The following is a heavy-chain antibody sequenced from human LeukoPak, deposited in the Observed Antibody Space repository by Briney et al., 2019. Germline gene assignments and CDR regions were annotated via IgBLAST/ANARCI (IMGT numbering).Heavy chain of an antibody. Sequence: GGSLRLSCAASGFTLSSYSMNWVRQARGKGLEWVSSISSSSSYIYYADSVKGRFTISRDNAKNSLYLQMNSLRAEDTAVYYCARDRFGCSSTSCPPGRGMDVWGKGTTVTVSS. CDR2: ISSSSSYI. V-gene: IGHV3-21*01. CDR3: ARDRFGCSSTSCPPGRGMDV. J-gene: IGHJ6*04. D-gene: IGHD2-2*01. CDR1: GFTLSSYS.